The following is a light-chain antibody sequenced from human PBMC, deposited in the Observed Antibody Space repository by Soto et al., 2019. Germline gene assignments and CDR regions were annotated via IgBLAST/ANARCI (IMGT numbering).Light chain of an antibody. CDR1: QTVVGF. CDR2: DAF. V-gene: IGKV3-11*01. CDR3: QQYGSSPPIT. J-gene: IGKJ5*01. Sequence: DIVLTQSPATLSLSPGERATLSCRASQTVVGFLAWYQQKPGQAPRLLIYDAFNRATGIPARFSGSGSGTDFTLTTSSLEPEDFAVYYCQQYGSSPPITFGQGTRLEIK.